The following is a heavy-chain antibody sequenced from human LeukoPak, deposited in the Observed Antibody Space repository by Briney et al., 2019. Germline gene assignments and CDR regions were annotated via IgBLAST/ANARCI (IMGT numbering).Heavy chain of an antibody. CDR1: GFTFSSYA. D-gene: IGHD3-22*01. CDR2: ISGSGGST. V-gene: IGHV3-23*01. J-gene: IGHJ4*02. Sequence: PGGSLRLSCAASGFTFSSYAMSWVRQAPGTGLEWVSAISGSGGSTYYADSVKGRFTISRDNSKNTLYLQMNSLRAENTAVYYCAKAFDYYDSSGYFYWGQGTLVTVSS. CDR3: AKAFDYYDSSGYFY.